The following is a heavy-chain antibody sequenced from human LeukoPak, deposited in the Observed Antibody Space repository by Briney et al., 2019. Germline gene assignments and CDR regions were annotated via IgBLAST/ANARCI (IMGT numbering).Heavy chain of an antibody. CDR3: ARVGRGYSYGYRDY. J-gene: IGHJ4*02. CDR1: GGSFSGYY. V-gene: IGHV4-34*01. Sequence: PSETLSLTCAVYGGSFSGYYWSWIRQPPGKGLEWIGEINHSGSTNYNPSLKSRVTISVDTSKYQFSLKLSSVTAADTAVYYCARVGRGYSYGYRDYWGQGTLVTVSS. D-gene: IGHD5-18*01. CDR2: INHSGST.